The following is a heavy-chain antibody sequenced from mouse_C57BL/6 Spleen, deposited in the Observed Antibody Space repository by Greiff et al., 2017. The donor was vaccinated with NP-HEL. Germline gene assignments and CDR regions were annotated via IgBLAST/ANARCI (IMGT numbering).Heavy chain of an antibody. J-gene: IGHJ4*01. V-gene: IGHV1-61*01. D-gene: IGHD2-2*01. CDR1: GYTFTSYW. Sequence: VQLQQPGAELVRPGSSVKLSCKASGYTFTSYWMDWVKQRPGQGLEWIGNIYPSDSETHYNQKFKDKATLTVDKSSSTAYMQLSSLTSEDSAVYYCARLIYYGYDGYYAMDYWGQGTSVTVSS. CDR3: ARLIYYGYDGYYAMDY. CDR2: IYPSDSET.